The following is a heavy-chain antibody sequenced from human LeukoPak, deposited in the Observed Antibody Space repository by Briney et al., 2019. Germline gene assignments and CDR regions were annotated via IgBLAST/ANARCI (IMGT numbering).Heavy chain of an antibody. J-gene: IGHJ2*01. CDR1: ASRVSSNSAT. D-gene: IGHD1-26*01. CDR3: ARISTAVGYFDL. V-gene: IGHV6-1*01. CDR2: AYYRSKWFF. Sequence: SQTLSPTFAISASRVSSNSATWNCLRQSPYRGLESLARAYYRSKWFFDYAISVKSQITFNPDISKNQFSLQLNSLSLGYTAVYYCARISTAVGYFDLWGPGTLVTVSS.